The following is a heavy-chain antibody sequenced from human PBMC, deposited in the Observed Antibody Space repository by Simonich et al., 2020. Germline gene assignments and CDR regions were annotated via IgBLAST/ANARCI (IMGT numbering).Heavy chain of an antibody. CDR3: ARGHSSSFDY. D-gene: IGHD6-6*01. CDR2: ISISSSNI. J-gene: IGHJ4*02. CDR1: GFTFSSYS. Sequence: EVQLVESGGGLVKPGGSLRLSCAASGFTFSSYSMNWVRQAQGKGRGWVSSISISSSNIYYADSVKGRCTISRDNAKTSLYLQMTSLRAEDTAVYYCARGHSSSFDYWGQGTLVTVSS. V-gene: IGHV3-21*01.